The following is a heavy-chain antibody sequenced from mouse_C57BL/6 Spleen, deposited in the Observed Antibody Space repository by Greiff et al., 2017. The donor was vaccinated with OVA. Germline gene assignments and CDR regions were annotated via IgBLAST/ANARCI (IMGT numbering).Heavy chain of an antibody. CDR1: GYAFSSSW. J-gene: IGHJ1*03. D-gene: IGHD1-1*01. Sequence: QVQLQQSGPELVKPGASVKISCKASGYAFSSSWMNWVKQRPGKGLEWIGRIYPGDGDTNYNGKFKGKATLTADKSSSTAYMQLSSLTSEDSAVYFCARGYGSGYCWYFDVWGTGTTVTVSS. CDR3: ARGYGSGYCWYFDV. V-gene: IGHV1-82*01. CDR2: IYPGDGDT.